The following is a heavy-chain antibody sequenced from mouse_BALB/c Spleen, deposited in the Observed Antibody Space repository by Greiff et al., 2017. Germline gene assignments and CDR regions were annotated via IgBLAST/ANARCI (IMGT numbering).Heavy chain of an antibody. CDR3: ARPMNPGAMDY. Sequence: VMLVESGPGLVAPSQSLSITCTVSGFSLTSYGVHWVRQPPGKGLEWLGVIWAGGSTNYNSALMSRLSISKDNSKSQVFLKMNSLQTDDTAMYYCARPMNPGAMDYWGQGTSVTVSS. V-gene: IGHV2-9*02. J-gene: IGHJ4*01. CDR1: GFSLTSYG. D-gene: IGHD6-5*01. CDR2: IWAGGST.